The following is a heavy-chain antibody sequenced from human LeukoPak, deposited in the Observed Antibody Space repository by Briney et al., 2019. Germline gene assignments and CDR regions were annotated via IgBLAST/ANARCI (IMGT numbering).Heavy chain of an antibody. J-gene: IGHJ3*02. CDR1: GYTFNTHG. V-gene: IGHV3-33*01. Sequence: PDGSLTHSCTASGYTFNTHGLNWVRQSAAQGLEWLAVIWHDGGNKYYADSVKGRFTITRDNSQNTLYLEMKSLRADDTAVYYCARELCSGGSCYWGQHDVYDIWGEGTWATVSS. CDR3: ARELCSGGSCYWGQHDVYDI. CDR2: IWHDGGNK. D-gene: IGHD2-15*01.